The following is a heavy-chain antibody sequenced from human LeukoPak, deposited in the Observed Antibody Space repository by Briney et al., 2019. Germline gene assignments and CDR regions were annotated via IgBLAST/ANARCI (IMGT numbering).Heavy chain of an antibody. CDR2: MYYTGST. J-gene: IGHJ3*02. V-gene: IGHV4-59*01. CDR1: GGSISSYY. Sequence: PSETLSLTCTVSGGSISSYYWSWIRQPPGKGLEWIGYMYYTGSTNYNPSLKSRVTISVDTSKNQFSLKLSSVTAADTAVYYCARHQGASYYYGPDAFDIWGQGTMVTVSS. D-gene: IGHD3-10*01. CDR3: ARHQGASYYYGPDAFDI.